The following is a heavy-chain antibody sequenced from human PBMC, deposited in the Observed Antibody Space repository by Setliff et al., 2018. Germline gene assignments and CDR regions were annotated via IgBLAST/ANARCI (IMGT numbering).Heavy chain of an antibody. CDR3: ARDGLGAFSLRSMDV. CDR2: IYYGGTT. D-gene: IGHD3-3*02. CDR1: GASISSYY. J-gene: IGHJ6*04. V-gene: IGHV4-59*12. Sequence: PSETLSLTCTVSGASISSYYWSWIRQPPGKGLEWIGYIYYGGTTNYNPSLKSRVSISLDTSKSQFSLRLSSLTAADTAVYYCARDGLGAFSLRSMDVWGKGTTVTVSS.